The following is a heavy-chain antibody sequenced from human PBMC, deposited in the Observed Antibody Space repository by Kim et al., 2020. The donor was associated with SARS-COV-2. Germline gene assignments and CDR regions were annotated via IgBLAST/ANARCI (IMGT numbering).Heavy chain of an antibody. CDR1: GGSFSGYY. Sequence: SETLSLTCAVYGGSFSGYYWSWIRQPPGKGLEWIGEINHSGSTNYNPSLKSRVTISVDTSKNQFSLKLSSVTAADTAVYYCARGLANFIATYYYGMDVWG. J-gene: IGHJ6*01. D-gene: IGHD6-13*01. CDR3: ARGLANFIATYYYGMDV. V-gene: IGHV4-34*01. CDR2: INHSGST.